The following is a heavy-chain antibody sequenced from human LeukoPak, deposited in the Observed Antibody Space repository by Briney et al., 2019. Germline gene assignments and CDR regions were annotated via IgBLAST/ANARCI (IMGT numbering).Heavy chain of an antibody. Sequence: ASVKVSCKASGYTFTTYDINWVRQATGQGLEWMGWVNPNSGVTRYAQKFQGRVTMTRNTSISTAYMELSSLRSDDTAVYYCAKNYDFLTGYASWGQGTLVTVSS. CDR2: VNPNSGVT. V-gene: IGHV1-8*01. CDR3: AKNYDFLTGYAS. D-gene: IGHD3-9*01. CDR1: GYTFTTYD. J-gene: IGHJ4*02.